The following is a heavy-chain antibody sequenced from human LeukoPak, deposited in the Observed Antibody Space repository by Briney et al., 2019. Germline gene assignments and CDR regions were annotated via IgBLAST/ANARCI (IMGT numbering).Heavy chain of an antibody. D-gene: IGHD3-3*01. J-gene: IGHJ4*02. Sequence: ASVKVSCKASGYTFTGYYMHWVRQAPGQGLEWMGRINPNSGGTNYAQKFQGRVTMTRDTSISTAYMELSRLRSDDTAVYYCASTNVLLWSGYYTSYYFDYWGQGTLVTVSS. CDR2: INPNSGGT. CDR1: GYTFTGYY. CDR3: ASTNVLLWSGYYTSYYFDY. V-gene: IGHV1-2*06.